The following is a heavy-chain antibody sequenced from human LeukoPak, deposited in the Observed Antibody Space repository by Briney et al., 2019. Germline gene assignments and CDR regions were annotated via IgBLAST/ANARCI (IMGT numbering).Heavy chain of an antibody. CDR1: GFTFSSYG. Sequence: GGSLRLSCAASGFTFSSYGMHWVRQAPGKGLEWVAVISYDGSNKYYADSVKGRFTISRDNSKNTLYLQMNSLRAEDTAVYYCAKDNAARYCSGGSCYSPSYYYYGMDVWGQGTTVTVSS. V-gene: IGHV3-30*18. CDR2: ISYDGSNK. CDR3: AKDNAARYCSGGSCYSPSYYYYGMDV. D-gene: IGHD2-15*01. J-gene: IGHJ6*02.